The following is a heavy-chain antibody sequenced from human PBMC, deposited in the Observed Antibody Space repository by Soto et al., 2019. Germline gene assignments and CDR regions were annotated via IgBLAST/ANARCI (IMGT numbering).Heavy chain of an antibody. V-gene: IGHV4-38-2*01. D-gene: IGHD2-2*02. CDR2: IYHSGST. CDR1: GYSISSGYY. CDR3: ARGDLAVVVPAAIPQGY. J-gene: IGHJ4*02. Sequence: PSETLSLTCAVSGYSISSGYYWGWIRQPPGKGLEWIGSIYHSGSTYYNPSLKSRVTISVDTSKNQFSLKLSSVTAADTAVYYCARGDLAVVVPAAIPQGYWGQGTRVTVSS.